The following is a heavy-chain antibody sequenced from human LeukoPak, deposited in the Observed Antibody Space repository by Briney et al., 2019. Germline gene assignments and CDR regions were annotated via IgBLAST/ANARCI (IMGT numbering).Heavy chain of an antibody. Sequence: GGSLRLSCAASGFTFSSYAMSWVRQAPGKGLEWVSAISGSGGSTYYADSVKGRSTISRDNSKNTLYLQMNSLRAEDTAVYYCAKSANDGYSYGYGWFSYFDYWGQGTLVTVSS. CDR3: AKSANDGYSYGYGWFSYFDY. J-gene: IGHJ4*02. D-gene: IGHD5-18*01. V-gene: IGHV3-23*01. CDR1: GFTFSSYA. CDR2: ISGSGGST.